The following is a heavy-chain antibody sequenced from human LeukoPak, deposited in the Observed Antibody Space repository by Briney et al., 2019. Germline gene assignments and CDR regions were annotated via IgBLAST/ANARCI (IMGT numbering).Heavy chain of an antibody. CDR2: ISAYNGNT. CDR1: GYTFTSYG. D-gene: IGHD3-22*01. CDR3: ARDEGRRYYDSSGYHD. J-gene: IGHJ4*02. Sequence: ASVKVSCKASGYTFTSYGISWVRQAPGQGFEWMGWISAYNGNTNYAQKLQGRVTMTTDTSTSTAYMELRSLRSDDTAVYYCARDEGRRYYDSSGYHDWGQGTLVTVSS. V-gene: IGHV1-18*01.